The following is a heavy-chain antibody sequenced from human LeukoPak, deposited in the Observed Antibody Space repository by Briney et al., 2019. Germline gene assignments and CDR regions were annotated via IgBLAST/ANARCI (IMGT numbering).Heavy chain of an antibody. V-gene: IGHV3-33*03. CDR2: IWYDGNNR. CDR1: GFTFSSYD. J-gene: IGHJ4*02. CDR3: ARSYRSGFYYFDY. Sequence: SGASMRLSCVAAGFTFSSYDMHWVRQAPGMGLEWAAVIWYDGNNRYFADSVKGRFTISRDNSKNTLYLQMNSLRAEDTAVYYCARSYRSGFYYFDYWGQGTPVT. D-gene: IGHD6-19*01.